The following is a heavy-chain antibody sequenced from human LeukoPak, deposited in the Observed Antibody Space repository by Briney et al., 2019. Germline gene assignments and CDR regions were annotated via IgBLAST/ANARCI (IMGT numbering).Heavy chain of an antibody. CDR3: AKGGYDYVEVGYFDY. J-gene: IGHJ4*02. Sequence: GGSLRLSCAASGFPFASYAMSWVRQTPGKGLEWVSLIIGSVASTHYADSVKGRFTISRDTSKNTLEVQMSSLRADDTAVYFCAKGGYDYVEVGYFDYWGKGTVVTVSS. CDR1: GFPFASYA. D-gene: IGHD5-12*01. CDR2: IIGSVAST. V-gene: IGHV3-23*01.